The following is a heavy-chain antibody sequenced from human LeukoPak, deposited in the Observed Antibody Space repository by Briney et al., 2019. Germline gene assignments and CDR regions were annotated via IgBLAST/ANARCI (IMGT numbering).Heavy chain of an antibody. CDR1: GGSISSHY. V-gene: IGHV4-59*11. Sequence: SSETLSLTCTVSGGSISSHYWSWIRQPPGKGLEWIGYIYYSGSTNYNPSLKSRVTISVDTSKNQFSLKLSSVTAADTAVHYCARTSYGDYVYYYYYMDVWGKGTTVTVSS. D-gene: IGHD4-17*01. J-gene: IGHJ6*03. CDR2: IYYSGST. CDR3: ARTSYGDYVYYYYYMDV.